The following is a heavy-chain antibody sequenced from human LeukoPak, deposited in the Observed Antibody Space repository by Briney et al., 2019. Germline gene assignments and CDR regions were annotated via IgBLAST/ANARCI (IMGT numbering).Heavy chain of an antibody. CDR2: INPSSGGT. J-gene: IGHJ6*03. D-gene: IGHD2-8*01. Sequence: AASVKVSCKASGYTFTGYYMHWVRQAPGQGLEWMGWINPSSGGTNYAQKFQGRVTMTRDTSISTAYMELSRLRSDDTAVYYCARNAELGYCTNGVCYTRDYYYYYYIDVWGKGTTVTVSS. CDR3: ARNAELGYCTNGVCYTRDYYYYYYIDV. CDR1: GYTFTGYY. V-gene: IGHV1-2*02.